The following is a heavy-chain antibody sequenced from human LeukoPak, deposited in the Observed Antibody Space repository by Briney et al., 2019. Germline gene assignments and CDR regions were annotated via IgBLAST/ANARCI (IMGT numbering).Heavy chain of an antibody. Sequence: ASVKVSCKASGYTFTAYDIHWVRQAPGQGLEWMGWINPNSGGTNYAQKFQGRVTMTRDTSISTAYMELSRLRSDDTAVYYCARDEVGIFDYWGQGTLVTVSS. CDR2: INPNSGGT. V-gene: IGHV1-2*02. D-gene: IGHD1-26*01. CDR1: GYTFTAYD. J-gene: IGHJ4*02. CDR3: ARDEVGIFDY.